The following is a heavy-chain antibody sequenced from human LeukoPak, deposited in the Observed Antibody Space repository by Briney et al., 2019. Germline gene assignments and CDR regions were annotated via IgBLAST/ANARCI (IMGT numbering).Heavy chain of an antibody. CDR2: IWNDGSDD. CDR1: GFSFSSYG. J-gene: IGHJ4*02. Sequence: GGSLRLSCAASGFSFSSYGMHWVRQAPGKGLEWVAVIWNDGSDDYYKDSVKGRFTISRDNSKNTLYLQMNSLRAEDTAVYYCAKVKYYYDSSGYYYYFDYWGQGTLVTVSS. D-gene: IGHD3-22*01. V-gene: IGHV3-33*06. CDR3: AKVKYYYDSSGYYYYFDY.